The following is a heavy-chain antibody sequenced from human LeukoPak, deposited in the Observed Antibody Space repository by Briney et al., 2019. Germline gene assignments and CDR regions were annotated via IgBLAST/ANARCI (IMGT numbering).Heavy chain of an antibody. CDR2: IYHSGST. CDR1: GGSISSGGYS. V-gene: IGHV4-30-2*01. J-gene: IGHJ4*02. Sequence: SQTLSLTCAVSGGSISSGGYSWSWIRQPPGKGLEWIGYIYHSGSTYYNPSLKSRVTISVDRSKNQFSLKLSSVTAADTAVYYCAKDRGDTHNSGYFVYWGQGTLVTVSS. CDR3: AKDRGDTHNSGYFVY. D-gene: IGHD3-10*01.